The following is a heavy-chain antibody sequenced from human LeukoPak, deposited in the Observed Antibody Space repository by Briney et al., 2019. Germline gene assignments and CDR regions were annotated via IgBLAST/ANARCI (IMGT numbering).Heavy chain of an antibody. CDR3: ASRPRDAAALDY. CDR1: GFTVSGVY. Sequence: GGSLRLSCVASGFTVSGVYMSWVSQAPGQGMDWVSVIYSDDSTYYADSVKGRFTISRDNSKNTLNLQMNSLRAEDTAVYYCASRPRDAAALDYWGQGTLVTVSS. V-gene: IGHV3-53*01. J-gene: IGHJ4*02. D-gene: IGHD6-13*01. CDR2: IYSDDST.